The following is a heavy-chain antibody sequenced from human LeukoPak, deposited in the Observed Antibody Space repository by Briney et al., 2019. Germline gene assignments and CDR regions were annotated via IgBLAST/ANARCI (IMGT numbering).Heavy chain of an antibody. J-gene: IGHJ4*02. CDR2: IYSGGST. D-gene: IGHD3-22*01. CDR1: GFTVSSNY. V-gene: IGHV3-53*01. CDR3: CYDSSGYYSMRFDY. Sequence: GGSLRLSCAASGFTVSSNYMSWVRQAPGKGLEWVSVIYSGGSTYYADSVKGRFTISRDNSKNTLYLQMNTLRAEDTAVYYCCYDSSGYYSMRFDYWGQGTLVTVSS.